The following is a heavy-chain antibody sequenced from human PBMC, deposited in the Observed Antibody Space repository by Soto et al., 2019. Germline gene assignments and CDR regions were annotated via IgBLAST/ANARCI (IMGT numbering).Heavy chain of an antibody. CDR1: GGTFSHYA. CDR2: IIPIIASA. Sequence: QVQLVQSGAEVKKPGSSVKVSCKASGGTFSHYAINWVRQAPGQGLEWMGGIIPIIASATYAQKFQGRDTITADESTTTAYMELSSLTSEDTAVYYCAREGCSSTTCYIPYNWFDPWGQGTLVTVSS. V-gene: IGHV1-69*01. D-gene: IGHD2-2*02. CDR3: AREGCSSTTCYIPYNWFDP. J-gene: IGHJ5*02.